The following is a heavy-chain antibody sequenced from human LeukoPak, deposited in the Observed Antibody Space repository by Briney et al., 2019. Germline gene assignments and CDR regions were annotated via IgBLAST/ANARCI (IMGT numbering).Heavy chain of an antibody. CDR2: IYTSGST. J-gene: IGHJ3*01. CDR3: ARISSSNWYNERGAFDV. D-gene: IGHD6-13*01. CDR1: GGSISSYY. Sequence: SETLSLTCTVSGGSISSYYWSWIRQPAGKGLEWIGRIYTSGSTNYNPSLKSRVTISVDTSKNQFSLKLRSVTAADTAVYYCARISSSNWYNERGAFDVWGQGTMVTVSS. V-gene: IGHV4-4*07.